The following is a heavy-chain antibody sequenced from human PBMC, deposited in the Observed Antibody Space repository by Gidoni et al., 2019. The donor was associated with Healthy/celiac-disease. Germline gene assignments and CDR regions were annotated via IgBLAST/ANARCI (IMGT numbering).Heavy chain of an antibody. D-gene: IGHD3-3*01. J-gene: IGHJ4*02. CDR3: ARGHYDRFDY. Sequence: QVQLQQWGAGLLKPSETLSLTCAVYGGSFSGYYWSWIRRPPGEGLEWIGEIHHRGSTHYNPSLKSRVTISVYTSKNQFALELSSVTAAETAVYYCARGHYDRFDYWGQGTLVTVSS. CDR1: GGSFSGYY. V-gene: IGHV4-34*01. CDR2: IHHRGST.